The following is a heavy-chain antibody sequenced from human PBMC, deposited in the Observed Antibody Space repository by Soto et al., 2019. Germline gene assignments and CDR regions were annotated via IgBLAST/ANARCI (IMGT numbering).Heavy chain of an antibody. Sequence: GASVKVSCKASGGTFSSYAISWGRQAPGQGLEWMGGIIPIFGTANYAQKFQGRVTITADESTSTAYMELSSLRSEDTAVYYCARDGWGGYDAHFDYWGQGTLVTVSS. D-gene: IGHD5-12*01. J-gene: IGHJ4*02. V-gene: IGHV1-69*01. CDR1: GGTFSSYA. CDR2: IIPIFGTA. CDR3: ARDGWGGYDAHFDY.